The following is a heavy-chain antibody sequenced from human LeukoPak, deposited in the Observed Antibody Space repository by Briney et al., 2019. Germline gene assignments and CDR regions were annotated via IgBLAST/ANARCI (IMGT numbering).Heavy chain of an antibody. D-gene: IGHD5-18*01. Sequence: PGGSLRLSCSASGFTFSSYAMHWVRQAPGKGLEYVSAISSNGGSTYYADSVKGRFTISRDNSKNTLYLQTSSLRAEDTAVYYCVKVGRYSYGSQYYFDYWGQGTLVTVSS. J-gene: IGHJ4*02. CDR3: VKVGRYSYGSQYYFDY. CDR2: ISSNGGST. V-gene: IGHV3-64D*06. CDR1: GFTFSSYA.